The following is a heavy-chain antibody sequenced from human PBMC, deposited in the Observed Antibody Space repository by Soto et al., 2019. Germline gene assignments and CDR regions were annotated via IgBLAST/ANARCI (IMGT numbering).Heavy chain of an antibody. J-gene: IGHJ4*02. CDR1: GDTFTFYS. D-gene: IGHD3-10*01. CDR2: INPILSMS. Sequence: QVQLVQSGAEVKRPGSSVKVSCKASGDTFTFYSINWVRQAPGLGLEWMGRINPILSMSNYAQRFQGRVTMTADKSKSTAYMELSSLRSEDTAIYYCASSYGSGYRAFDYWGQGARVTVSS. CDR3: ASSYGSGYRAFDY. V-gene: IGHV1-69*02.